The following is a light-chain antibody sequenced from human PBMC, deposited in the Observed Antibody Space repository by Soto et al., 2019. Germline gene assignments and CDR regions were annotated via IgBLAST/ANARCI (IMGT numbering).Light chain of an antibody. CDR2: EVS. Sequence: QSVLTQPASVSGSPGQSITISCTGTRTDVGGYNFVSWYQQHPGKAPKLIIYEVSNRPSGVSNRFSGSKSDNTASLTISGLQAEDEADYYCCSYVSSKTYVFGIGTKVTV. CDR1: RTDVGGYNF. V-gene: IGLV2-14*01. CDR3: CSYVSSKTYV. J-gene: IGLJ1*01.